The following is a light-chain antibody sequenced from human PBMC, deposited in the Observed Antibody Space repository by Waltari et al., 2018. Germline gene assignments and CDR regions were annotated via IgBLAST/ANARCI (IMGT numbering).Light chain of an antibody. CDR2: LGS. J-gene: IGKJ4*01. V-gene: IGKV2-28*01. Sequence: DIVMTQSPLSLPVTTGEPASISCRSSQSLLHSNGYNYLDWYLQKPGQSPQLLIYLGSNRASGVPDRFSGSGSGTDFTLKISRVEAEDVGVYYCMQALQIPPTFGGGTKVEIK. CDR3: MQALQIPPT. CDR1: QSLLHSNGYNY.